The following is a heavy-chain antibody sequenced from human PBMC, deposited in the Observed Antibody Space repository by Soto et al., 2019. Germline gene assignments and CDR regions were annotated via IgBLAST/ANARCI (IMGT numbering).Heavy chain of an antibody. V-gene: IGHV4-39*01. CDR1: GGSIGTRYYY. D-gene: IGHD1-26*01. J-gene: IGHJ4*02. CDR3: TRLPAGAEDY. Sequence: QLQLQESGPGLVKPSETLSLTCTVSGGSIGTRYYYWGWIRQPPGKGLEWIASISYSGSTYYNPSLKSRVTISVDTSKNQFSLKLSSVTAADTAVYYCTRLPAGAEDYWGQGTLVTVSS. CDR2: ISYSGST.